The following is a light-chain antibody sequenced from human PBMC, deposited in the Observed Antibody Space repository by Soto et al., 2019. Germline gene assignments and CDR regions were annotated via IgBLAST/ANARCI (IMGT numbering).Light chain of an antibody. CDR2: DVS. Sequence: QSALTQPASVSGSPGQSITISCTGSSSEVGGYNSVSWYQQHPGKAPKLMIYDVSNRPSGVSNRFSGSKSANTASLSISGLQAEDEADYYCSSYKRGATLVFGGGTNLTVL. CDR3: SSYKRGATLV. J-gene: IGLJ2*01. CDR1: SSEVGGYNS. V-gene: IGLV2-14*03.